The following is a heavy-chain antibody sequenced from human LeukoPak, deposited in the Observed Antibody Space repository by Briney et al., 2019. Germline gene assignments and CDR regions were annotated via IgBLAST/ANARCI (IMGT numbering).Heavy chain of an antibody. CDR1: GYTFTSYD. J-gene: IGHJ5*02. CDR2: MNPNSGNT. D-gene: IGHD3-16*01. V-gene: IGHV1-8*01. Sequence: ASVKVSCKASGYTFTSYDINWVRQATGQGLEWMGWMNPNSGNTGYAQKFQGRVTMTRNTSISTAYMELSSLRSEDTAVYYCARGPSYVVTFGGVNNWFDPWGQGTLVTVSS. CDR3: ARGPSYVVTFGGVNNWFDP.